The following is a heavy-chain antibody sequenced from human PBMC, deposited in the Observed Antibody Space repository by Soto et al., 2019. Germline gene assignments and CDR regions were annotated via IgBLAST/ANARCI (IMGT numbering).Heavy chain of an antibody. CDR3: ARDYDFWSGYYLTYGMDV. V-gene: IGHV4-31*03. CDR2: IYYSGST. Sequence: PSESLSLTCTVSGGSISICGYYWSLIRQHPGKGLEWIGYIYYSGSTYYNPSLKNRVTISVDTSKNQFSLKLSSVTAADTAVYYCARDYDFWSGYYLTYGMDVWGQGTTVTVSS. D-gene: IGHD3-3*01. J-gene: IGHJ6*02. CDR1: GGSISICGYY.